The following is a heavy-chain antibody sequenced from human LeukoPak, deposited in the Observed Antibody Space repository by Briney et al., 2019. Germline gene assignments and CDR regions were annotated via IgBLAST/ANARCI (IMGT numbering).Heavy chain of an antibody. Sequence: GGSLRLSCAASDFSFITYAMSWVRQAPGKGLEWVSTISGGGDATYYADSVKGRFTISRDNAKNSLYLQMNSLRAEDTAVYYCATLSVVVVPAELNWGQGTLVTVSS. CDR1: DFSFITYA. CDR2: ISGGGDAT. J-gene: IGHJ4*02. V-gene: IGHV3-23*01. D-gene: IGHD2-15*01. CDR3: ATLSVVVVPAELN.